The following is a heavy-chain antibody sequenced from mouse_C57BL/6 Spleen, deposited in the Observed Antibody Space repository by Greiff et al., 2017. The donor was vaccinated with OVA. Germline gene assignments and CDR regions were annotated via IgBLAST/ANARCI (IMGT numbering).Heavy chain of an antibody. CDR1: GYSFTGYY. CDR3: ARHYDDFDY. J-gene: IGHJ2*01. V-gene: IGHV1-43*01. Sequence: EVQLVESGPELVKPGASVKISCKASGYSFTGYYMHWVKQSSEKSLEWIGEINPSTGGTSYNQKFKGKATLTVDKSSSTAYMQLKSLTSEDSAVYYCARHYDDFDYWGQGTTLTVSS. D-gene: IGHD2-4*01. CDR2: INPSTGGT.